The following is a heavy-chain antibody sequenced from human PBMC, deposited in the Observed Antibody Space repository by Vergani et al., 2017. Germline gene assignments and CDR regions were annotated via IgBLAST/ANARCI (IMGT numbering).Heavy chain of an antibody. V-gene: IGHV5-51*01. J-gene: IGHJ4*02. CDR2: IHPADSDT. Sequence: EVQLVQSGAEVKKPGESLKISCQISGYSFTNYWIGWVRQMPGKGLEWMGIIHPADSDTRYSPSFQGQVTISVDKSISTAYLQRSRLRASDSARYYCARLYGRDSSGSRYFDYWGQGTLVTVSS. D-gene: IGHD3-22*01. CDR1: GYSFTNYW. CDR3: ARLYGRDSSGSRYFDY.